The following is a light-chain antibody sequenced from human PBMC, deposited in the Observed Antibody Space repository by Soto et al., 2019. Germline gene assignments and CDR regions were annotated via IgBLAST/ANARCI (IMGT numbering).Light chain of an antibody. V-gene: IGKV3-15*01. CDR1: QSVSSY. CDR2: DVS. Sequence: DIVLTQSPATLSLSPGERATLSCRASQSVSSYLAWYQQKPGQAPRLLIYDVSIRATGIPARFNGSGSGTEFTLTISSLQSEDFAVYYCQQYNNWPPTFGQGTRLEIK. CDR3: QQYNNWPPT. J-gene: IGKJ5*01.